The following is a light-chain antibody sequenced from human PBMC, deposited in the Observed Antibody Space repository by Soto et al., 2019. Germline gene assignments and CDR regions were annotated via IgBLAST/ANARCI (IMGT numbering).Light chain of an antibody. J-gene: IGKJ1*01. Sequence: IDVTPSPDALAVSLDERTTSNCKSSQAVLYHSNNKHYLACYHRKPGQPPKLLIYWASTRESGAPARFSGSGSGTDFTLTIRRQQAEDVGIYCCQQYSSLPWTFGQGTKVDI. CDR2: WAS. V-gene: IGKV4-1*01. CDR1: QAVLYHSNNKHY. CDR3: QQYSSLPWT.